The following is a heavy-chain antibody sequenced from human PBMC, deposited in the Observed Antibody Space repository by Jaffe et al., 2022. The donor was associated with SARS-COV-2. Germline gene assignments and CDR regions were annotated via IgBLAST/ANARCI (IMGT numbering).Heavy chain of an antibody. CDR1: GYTFTSYA. CDR2: INAGNGNT. J-gene: IGHJ6*02. Sequence: QVQLVQSGAEVKKPGASVKVSCKASGYTFTSYAMHWVRQAPGQRLEWMGWINAGNGNTKYSQKFQGRVTITRDTSASTAYMELSSLRSEDTAVYYCARMYSSSSPYYYGMDVWGQGTTVTVSS. V-gene: IGHV1-3*01. CDR3: ARMYSSSSPYYYGMDV. D-gene: IGHD6-6*01.